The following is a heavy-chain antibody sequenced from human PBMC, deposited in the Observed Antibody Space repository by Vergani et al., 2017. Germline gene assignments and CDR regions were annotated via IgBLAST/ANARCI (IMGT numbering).Heavy chain of an antibody. CDR1: GYTFSNYY. CDR3: ARGEYGSVAGYRY. J-gene: IGHJ4*02. CDR2: INPSGGHT. Sequence: QVQVVQSGAEVKKSGASVKVSCKTSGYTFSNYYMHWVRQAPGQGLEWMGIINPSGGHTNYAQKFQGRVTMTRDTSTSTVYMELSSLRSEDTAIYYCARGEYGSVAGYRYSGQGTLVTVSA. D-gene: IGHD6-19*01. V-gene: IGHV1-46*03.